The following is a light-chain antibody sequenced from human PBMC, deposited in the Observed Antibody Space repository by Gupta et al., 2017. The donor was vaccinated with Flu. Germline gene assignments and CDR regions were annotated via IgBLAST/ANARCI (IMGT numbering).Light chain of an antibody. Sequence: QSALTQPPSVSGSPGQSVTFSCTGSTSDVGNYNNRVSWYQQPPGTAPQVILYEDTHRPSGVPDRFSGSKSGNTASLTIAGLQAGDEGDYYCSFFTSTNTYVFGTGTTVTVL. CDR2: EDT. V-gene: IGLV2-18*01. CDR1: TSDVGNYNNR. J-gene: IGLJ1*01. CDR3: SFFTSTNTYV.